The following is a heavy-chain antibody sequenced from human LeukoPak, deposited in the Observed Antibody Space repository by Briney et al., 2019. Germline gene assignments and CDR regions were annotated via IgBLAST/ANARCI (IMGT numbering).Heavy chain of an antibody. CDR1: GFTFSDHY. V-gene: IGHV3-11*01. CDR3: ARGHYGLDV. CDR2: IYNSASNT. J-gene: IGHJ6*02. Sequence: GGSLRLSCAASGFTFSDHYMSWIRQTPGKGLEWVSYIYNSASNTYYADSVKGRFTISRDNAKNVLYPQMNNLRVEDTAVYYCARGHYGLDVWGQGTTVTVSS.